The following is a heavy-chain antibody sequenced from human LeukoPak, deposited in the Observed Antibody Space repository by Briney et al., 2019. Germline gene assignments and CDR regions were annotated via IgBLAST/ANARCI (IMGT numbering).Heavy chain of an antibody. CDR1: GFTVSSNY. J-gene: IGHJ4*02. Sequence: PGGSLRLSCAASGFTVSSNYMSWVRQAPGKGLEWVSVIYSGGSTYYADSVKGRFTISRDNSKNTLYLQMNSLRAEDTAVYYCASPGEQQLAYYFDYWGQGTRVTVSS. V-gene: IGHV3-53*01. CDR2: IYSGGST. D-gene: IGHD6-13*01. CDR3: ASPGEQQLAYYFDY.